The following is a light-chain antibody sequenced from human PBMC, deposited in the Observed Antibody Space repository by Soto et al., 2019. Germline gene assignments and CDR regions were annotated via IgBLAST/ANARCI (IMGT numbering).Light chain of an antibody. Sequence: QSVLXQPPSASGTPGQRVTISCSGSSSNIGSNYVYWYQQLPGTAPKLLIYRNNQRPSGVPDRFSGSKSGTSASLAISGLRSEDEADYYCAAWDDSLSPHVVFGGGTKVTVL. V-gene: IGLV1-47*01. CDR3: AAWDDSLSPHVV. CDR1: SSNIGSNY. J-gene: IGLJ2*01. CDR2: RNN.